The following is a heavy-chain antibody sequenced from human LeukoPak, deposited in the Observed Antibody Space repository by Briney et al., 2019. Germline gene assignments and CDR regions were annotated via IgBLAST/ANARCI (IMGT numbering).Heavy chain of an antibody. D-gene: IGHD5-18*01. CDR1: GFTFSSYG. CDR2: IRYDGSNK. J-gene: IGHJ4*02. V-gene: IGHV3-30*02. CDR3: AKASHRGYSYGQHYYFDY. Sequence: PGGSLRLSCAASGFTFSSYGMHWVRQAPGKGLEWVAFIRYDGSNKYYADSVKGRFTISRDNSKNTLFLQMNSLRAEDTAVYYCAKASHRGYSYGQHYYFDYWGQGTLVTVSS.